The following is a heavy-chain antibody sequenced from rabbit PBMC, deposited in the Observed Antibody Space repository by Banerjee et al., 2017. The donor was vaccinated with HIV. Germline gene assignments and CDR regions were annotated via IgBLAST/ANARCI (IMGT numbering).Heavy chain of an antibody. V-gene: IGHV1S45*01. D-gene: IGHD6-1*01. CDR3: ARAGYVGYGYNL. CDR1: GIDFSSNA. J-gene: IGHJ4*01. CDR2: IVGDIT. Sequence: QEQLVESGGGLVQPEGSLTLTCKASGIDFSSNAMSWVRQAPGKGLEWIACIVGDITYYASWAKGRFTISKTSSTTVTLQMTSLTAADTATYFCARAGYVGYGYNLWGQGTLVTVS.